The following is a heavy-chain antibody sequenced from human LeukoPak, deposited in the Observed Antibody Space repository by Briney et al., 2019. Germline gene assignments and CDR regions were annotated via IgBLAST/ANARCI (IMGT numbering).Heavy chain of an antibody. Sequence: PGGSLRLSCAASGFTFSSYAMHWVRQAPGKGLEWVAVISYDGSNKYYADSVKGRFTISRDNSKNTLYLQMNSLRAEDTAVYYCASPPGGAVAGKFDYWAREPWSPSPQ. CDR1: GFTFSSYA. CDR2: ISYDGSNK. CDR3: ASPPGGAVAGKFDY. V-gene: IGHV3-30*04. D-gene: IGHD6-19*01. J-gene: IGHJ4*02.